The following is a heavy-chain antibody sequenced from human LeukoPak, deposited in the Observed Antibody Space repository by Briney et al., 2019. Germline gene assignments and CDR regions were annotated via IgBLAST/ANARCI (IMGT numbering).Heavy chain of an antibody. J-gene: IGHJ4*02. Sequence: PGRSLRLSCRTAGFTFGDYAMSWVRQAPGKGLEWVSFIRSKTYWRTTEYDASVKDRFTISRDDSKSIAYLPMNSLKSEDTGVYYCTKVEWELPRNWGQGTLVTVST. V-gene: IGHV3-49*04. CDR3: TKVEWELPRN. CDR2: IRSKTYWRTT. D-gene: IGHD1-26*01. CDR1: GFTFGDYA.